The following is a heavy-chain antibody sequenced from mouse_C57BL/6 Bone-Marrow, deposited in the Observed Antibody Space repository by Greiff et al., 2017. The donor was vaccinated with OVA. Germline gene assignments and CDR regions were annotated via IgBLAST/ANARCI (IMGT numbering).Heavy chain of an antibody. J-gene: IGHJ3*01. D-gene: IGHD2-2*01. CDR1: GYTFTSYW. V-gene: IGHV1-7*01. Sequence: QVQLKQSGAELAKPGASVKLSCKASGYTFTSYWMHWVKQRPGQGLEWIGYINPSSGYTKYNQKFKDKATLTADKSSSTAYMQLISLTYEDSAVFYGASLSNMVTTEFAYWGQGTLVTVSA. CDR3: ASLSNMVTTEFAY. CDR2: INPSSGYT.